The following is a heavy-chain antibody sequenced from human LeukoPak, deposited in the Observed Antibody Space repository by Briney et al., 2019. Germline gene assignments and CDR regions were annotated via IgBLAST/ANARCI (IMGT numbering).Heavy chain of an antibody. D-gene: IGHD1-26*01. CDR2: IYHSGST. CDR3: ARDWAVLELPRRFDY. V-gene: IGHV4-39*07. J-gene: IGHJ4*02. CDR1: GGSISSSSYY. Sequence: SETLSLTCTVSGGSISSSSYYWGWIRQPPGKGLEWIGSIYHSGSTYYNPSLKSRVTISVDTSKNQFSLKLSSVTAADTAVYYCARDWAVLELPRRFDYWGQGTLVTVSS.